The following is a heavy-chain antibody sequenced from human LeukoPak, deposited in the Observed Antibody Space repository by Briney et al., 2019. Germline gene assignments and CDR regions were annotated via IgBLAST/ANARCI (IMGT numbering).Heavy chain of an antibody. CDR1: GFTFSSYW. D-gene: IGHD1-20*01. CDR2: IKEDGSEK. Sequence: RGGSLRLSCAASGFTFSSYWMTWVRQAPGKRLEWVANIKEDGSEKNYVDSVKGRFTVSRDNAKNSLYLQMNSLRVEDTGVYYCARDKWNPGYWGQGTLVTVSS. V-gene: IGHV3-7*01. CDR3: ARDKWNPGY. J-gene: IGHJ4*02.